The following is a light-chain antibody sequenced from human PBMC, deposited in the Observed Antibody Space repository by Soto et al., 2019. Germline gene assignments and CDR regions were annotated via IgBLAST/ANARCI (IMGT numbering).Light chain of an antibody. V-gene: IGLV2-14*01. J-gene: IGLJ1*01. CDR2: VVS. CDR1: SSDVGGYNY. CDR3: SSYTSSSTPYV. Sequence: QSALTQPASVSGSPGQSITISCTGTSSDVGGYNYVSWYQQHPGKAPKLMIYVVSNRPSGVSNRFSGSKSGNTASLTISGLQAYDDADYDCSSYTSSSTPYVFGTGTKLTVL.